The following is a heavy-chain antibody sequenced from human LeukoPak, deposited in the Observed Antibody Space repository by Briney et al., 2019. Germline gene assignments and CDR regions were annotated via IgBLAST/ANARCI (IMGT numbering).Heavy chain of an antibody. CDR1: GFTFTIYW. CDR2: IKQDGREK. CDR3: ARARLVGATYYYFDY. J-gene: IGHJ4*02. Sequence: GGSLRLSCAASGFTFTIYWMSWARHAPGKGREWVGNIKQDGREKYSVDSVKGRFTISRDNAKNSPYLQMNSLRAEDTAVYYCARARLVGATYYYFDYWGQGTLVTVSS. V-gene: IGHV3-7*01. D-gene: IGHD1-26*01.